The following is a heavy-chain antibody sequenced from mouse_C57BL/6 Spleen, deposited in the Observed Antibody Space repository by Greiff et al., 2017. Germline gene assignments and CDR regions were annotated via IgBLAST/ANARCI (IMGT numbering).Heavy chain of an antibody. V-gene: IGHV14-2*01. D-gene: IGHD2-3*01. Sequence: DVKLVESGAELVKPGASVKLSCTASGFNIKDYYMHWVKQRTEQGLEWIGRIDPEDGETKYAPKFQGKATITADTSSNTAYLQLSSLTSEDTAVYYCARHWDGYYDGYAMDYWGQGTSVTVSS. CDR3: ARHWDGYYDGYAMDY. CDR1: GFNIKDYY. CDR2: IDPEDGET. J-gene: IGHJ4*01.